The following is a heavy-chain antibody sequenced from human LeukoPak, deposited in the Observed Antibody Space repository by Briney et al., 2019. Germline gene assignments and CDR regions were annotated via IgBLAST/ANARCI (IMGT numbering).Heavy chain of an antibody. J-gene: IGHJ6*02. V-gene: IGHV5-51*01. D-gene: IGHD5-18*01. CDR3: ERHSDTYYYYYGMDV. Sequence: GESLKISCKGSGYNFTNYWIGWVRQMPGKGLEWMGIIYPGDSDSRYSPSFQGQVTISVDKSISTAYLQWSSLKASDTAMYYCERHSDTYYYYYGMDVWGQGTTVTVSS. CDR1: GYNFTNYW. CDR2: IYPGDSDS.